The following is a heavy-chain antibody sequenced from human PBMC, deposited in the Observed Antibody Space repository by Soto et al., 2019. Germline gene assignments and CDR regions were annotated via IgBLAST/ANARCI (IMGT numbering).Heavy chain of an antibody. CDR1: GGSISSSSYY. CDR2: IYYSGST. Sequence: PSETLSLTCTVSGGSISSSSYYWGWIRQPPGKGLEWIGSIYYSGSTYYNPSLKSRVTISVDTSKNQFSLKLSSVTAADTAVYYCASCKCPLVGCYYYYMDVWGKGTTVTVSS. V-gene: IGHV4-39*01. CDR3: ASCKCPLVGCYYYYMDV. J-gene: IGHJ6*03. D-gene: IGHD2-15*01.